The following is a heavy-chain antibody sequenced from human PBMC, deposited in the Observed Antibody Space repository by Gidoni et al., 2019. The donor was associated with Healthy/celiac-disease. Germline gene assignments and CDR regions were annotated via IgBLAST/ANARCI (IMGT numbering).Heavy chain of an antibody. CDR3: ARGLDFWSGQDNGFDP. J-gene: IGHJ5*02. CDR1: GFIFSSYA. CDR2: ISYVGSNK. D-gene: IGHD3-3*01. V-gene: IGHV3-30-3*01. Sequence: QVQLVESGGGVVQPGRSLRLSCAASGFIFSSYALHWVRQAPGKGLEWVAVISYVGSNKYYADSVKGRFTISRDNSKNTLYLQMNSLRAEDTAVYYCARGLDFWSGQDNGFDPWGQGTLVTVSS.